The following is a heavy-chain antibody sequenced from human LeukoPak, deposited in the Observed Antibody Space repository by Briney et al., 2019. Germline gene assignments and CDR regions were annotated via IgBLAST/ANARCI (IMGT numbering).Heavy chain of an antibody. CDR3: ARLTWSESGMKQWYFDS. CDR1: GFTFRSYA. Sequence: GGSLRLSCAASGFTFRSYAMYWVRQAPGKGLEWVAVISHDGTNKYYADSVKGRFTISRDNSKNTLYLQMNSLKAEDTAVYHCARLTWSESGMKQWYFDSWGQGTLVTVSS. CDR2: ISHDGTNK. V-gene: IGHV3-30*04. J-gene: IGHJ4*02. D-gene: IGHD6-19*01.